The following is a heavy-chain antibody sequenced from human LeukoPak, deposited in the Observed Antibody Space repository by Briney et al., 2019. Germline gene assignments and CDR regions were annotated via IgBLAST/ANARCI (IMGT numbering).Heavy chain of an antibody. CDR1: GGSFSGYY. Sequence: SETLSLTCAVYGGSFSGYYWSWIRQPPGKGLEWIGEINHSGSTNYNPSLKSRVTISVDMSANQFSLRLTSVSAADTAVYYCTRAYWIGFHFDSWGQGILVSVSS. J-gene: IGHJ4*02. V-gene: IGHV4-34*01. D-gene: IGHD3-3*01. CDR3: TRAYWIGFHFDS. CDR2: INHSGST.